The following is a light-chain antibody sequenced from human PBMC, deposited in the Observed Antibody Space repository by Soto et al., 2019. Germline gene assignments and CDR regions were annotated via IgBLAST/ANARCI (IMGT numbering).Light chain of an antibody. CDR2: GAS. CDR1: QSVSSSY. V-gene: IGKV3-20*01. CDR3: QQYGSSPPLT. J-gene: IGKJ5*01. Sequence: EIVLTQSPGTLSLSPGERATLSCRASQSVSSSYLAWYQQKTGQAPRLLIYGASSRATGMPDRFSGSGSGTDFTITISRLEPEDFAVYYCQQYGSSPPLTFGQGTRLEIK.